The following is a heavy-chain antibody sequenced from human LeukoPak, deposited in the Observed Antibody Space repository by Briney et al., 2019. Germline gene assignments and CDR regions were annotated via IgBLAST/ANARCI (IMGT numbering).Heavy chain of an antibody. CDR1: GFTFSSYS. CDR3: ARGRAKTYYDFWSGYSFPSEDAFDI. V-gene: IGHV3-21*01. D-gene: IGHD3-3*01. J-gene: IGHJ3*02. CDR2: ISSSSSYI. Sequence: PGGSLRLSCAASGFTFSSYSMSGVRQAPGKGLEWVSSISSSSSYIYYADSVKGRFTISRDNAKNSLYLQMNSLRAEDTAAYYCARGRAKTYYDFWSGYSFPSEDAFDIWGQGTMVTVSS.